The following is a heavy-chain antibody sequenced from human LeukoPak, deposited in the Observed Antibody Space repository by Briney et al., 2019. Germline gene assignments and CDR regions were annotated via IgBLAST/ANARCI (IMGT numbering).Heavy chain of an antibody. CDR1: GFSFSDCW. V-gene: IGHV3-7*05. CDR3: ARDQYDTWSRRGNFDS. Sequence: GGSLRLSCAASGFSFSDCWMNWVRQAPGKGLEWVANIKKDGSEKNYVDSVKGRFTISRDNTKNSLYLQMNSLRAEDTAVFYCARDQYDTWSRRGNFDSWGQGTLVIVSS. D-gene: IGHD3/OR15-3a*01. J-gene: IGHJ4*02. CDR2: IKKDGSEK.